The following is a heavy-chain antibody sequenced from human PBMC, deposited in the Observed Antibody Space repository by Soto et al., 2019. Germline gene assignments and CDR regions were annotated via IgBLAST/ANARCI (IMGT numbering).Heavy chain of an antibody. CDR3: ARADTNYYYYGMDV. CDR2: ISAYNGNT. V-gene: IGHV1-18*01. CDR1: GHTFTSYG. J-gene: IGHJ6*02. Sequence: GASVKASCKASGHTFTSYGISWVRQAPGQGLEWMGWISAYNGNTNYAQKLQGRVTMTTDTSTSTAYMELRSLRSDDTAVYYCARADTNYYYYGMDVWGQGTTVTVSS.